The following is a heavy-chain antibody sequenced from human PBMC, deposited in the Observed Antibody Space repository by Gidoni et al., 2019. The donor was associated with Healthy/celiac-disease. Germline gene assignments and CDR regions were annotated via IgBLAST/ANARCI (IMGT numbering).Heavy chain of an antibody. CDR3: AKPYGGKRGPYAFDI. Sequence: EVQLLASGGGLVQPGGSLRLSCSASGFPFSSYGMSWVREAPGKGLEWVSDISGSGGSTYYADTVKGRLTISRDNSKNTLYRQMNSLRTEDTAVDYCAKPYGGKRGPYAFDIWGQGTMVTVSA. D-gene: IGHD4-17*01. V-gene: IGHV3-23*01. CDR2: ISGSGGST. CDR1: GFPFSSYG. J-gene: IGHJ3*02.